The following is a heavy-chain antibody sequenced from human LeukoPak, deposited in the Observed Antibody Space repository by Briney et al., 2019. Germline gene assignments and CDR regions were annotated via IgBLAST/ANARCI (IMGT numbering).Heavy chain of an antibody. CDR2: ISAYNGNT. J-gene: IGHJ6*03. CDR3: ARLSSSWYLHYYYYMDV. D-gene: IGHD6-13*01. CDR1: GYTFTSYG. Sequence: GASVKVSCKASGYTFTSYGISWVRQAPGQGLEWMGWISAYNGNTNYAQKLQGRVTMTTDTSTSTAYMELRSLRSDDTAVYYCARLSSSWYLHYYYYMDVWGKGTTVTISS. V-gene: IGHV1-18*01.